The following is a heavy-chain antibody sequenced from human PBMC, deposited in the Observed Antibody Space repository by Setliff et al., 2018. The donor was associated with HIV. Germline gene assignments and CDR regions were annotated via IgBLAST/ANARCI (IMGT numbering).Heavy chain of an antibody. V-gene: IGHV4-39*01. D-gene: IGHD2-15*01. CDR3: ARRIQLRDSSGRSCWTFDI. CDR2: LHYTGTT. J-gene: IGHJ3*02. CDR1: GASINSGSHN. Sequence: SETLSLTCTVSGASINSGSHNWGWIRQPPGKELEWIATLHYTGTTYYNPSLKSRVTISTDTSKNQFSLKLSSVTAADTAVYYCARRIQLRDSSGRSCWTFDIWGQGTMVTV.